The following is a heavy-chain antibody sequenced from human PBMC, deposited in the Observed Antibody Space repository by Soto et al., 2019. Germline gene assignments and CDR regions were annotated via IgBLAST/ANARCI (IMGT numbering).Heavy chain of an antibody. CDR1: DPTTSTSSYY. CDR3: ACIFSGGYRCAFNYYGMNV. J-gene: IGHJ6*02. D-gene: IGHD3-3*02. Sequence: PSGTPAPTCTACDPTTSTSSYYRRRITHPPRKAQEWIGSIFYSGSTYYNPSLKSRVTISVDTSKNQFSLNLTSVTAADTAVYYFACIFSGGYRCAFNYYGMNVWGRGTTVT. CDR2: IFYSGST. V-gene: IGHV4-39*05.